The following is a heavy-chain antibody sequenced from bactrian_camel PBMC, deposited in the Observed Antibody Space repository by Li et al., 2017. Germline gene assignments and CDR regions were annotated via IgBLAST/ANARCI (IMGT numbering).Heavy chain of an antibody. Sequence: HVQLVESGGGSVQAGGSLRLSCAFSGYTYSAHCMGWFRQAPGKEREGVAVIYTSGRSRGPDYAESVQGRFTASRNSAKNILYLQMNNLKPEDAAMYYCA. CDR1: GYTYSAHC. V-gene: IGHV3S1*01. CDR2: IYTSGRSRGP.